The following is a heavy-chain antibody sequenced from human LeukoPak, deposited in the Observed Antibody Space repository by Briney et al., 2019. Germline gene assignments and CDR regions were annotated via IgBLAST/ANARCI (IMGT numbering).Heavy chain of an antibody. CDR2: IKQDGSEE. CDR3: ARESGYSGYDYDY. Sequence: GGSLRLSCAASGFTFSSYWMSWVRQAPGKGLEWVANIKQDGSEEYYVDSVKGRFTISRDNAKNSLYLQMNSLRAEDTAVYYCARESGYSGYDYDYWGQGTLVTVSS. D-gene: IGHD5-12*01. V-gene: IGHV3-7*01. CDR1: GFTFSSYW. J-gene: IGHJ4*02.